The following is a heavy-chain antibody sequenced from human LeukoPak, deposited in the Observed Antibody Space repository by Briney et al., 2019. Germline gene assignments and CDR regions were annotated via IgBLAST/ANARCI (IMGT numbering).Heavy chain of an antibody. D-gene: IGHD1-14*01. CDR3: ARPEGRKGYGMDV. Sequence: PSETLSLTCSVSGVPTTDYYWSWIRQPPGKGLEWIGYTFYSGSTNYNRSLKSRVTISEDTSKNQFSLKLSSVTAADTAVYYCARPEGRKGYGMDVWGQGTTVTVSS. J-gene: IGHJ6*02. CDR2: TFYSGST. CDR1: GVPTTDYY. V-gene: IGHV4-59*08.